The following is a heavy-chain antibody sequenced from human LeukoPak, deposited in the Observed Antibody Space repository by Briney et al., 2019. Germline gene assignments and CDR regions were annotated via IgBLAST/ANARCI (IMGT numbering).Heavy chain of an antibody. J-gene: IGHJ4*02. Sequence: SETLSLTCTVSGGSISSYYWSWIRQPPGKGLEWIGCIYYSGTTNYNPSLKSRVTIAVDTSKNQFSLKLSSVTAADTAVYYCARGVYIAAAQYGYWGQGTLVTVSS. V-gene: IGHV4-59*01. D-gene: IGHD6-13*01. CDR3: ARGVYIAAAQYGY. CDR1: GGSISSYY. CDR2: IYYSGTT.